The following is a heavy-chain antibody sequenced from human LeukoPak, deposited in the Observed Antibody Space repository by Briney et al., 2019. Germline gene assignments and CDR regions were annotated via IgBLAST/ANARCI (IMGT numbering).Heavy chain of an antibody. CDR1: GFTFSTYW. J-gene: IGHJ4*02. CDR2: INTDGRTT. Sequence: PGGSLRLSCAASGFTFSTYWMHWVRQAPGKGLVWVSHINTDGRTTNYADSVKGRFTISRDNARNTLYLQMNRLRVEDAAVYYCARGFLGSCSGGSCYSGYWGQGTLVAVSS. D-gene: IGHD2-15*01. CDR3: ARGFLGSCSGGSCYSGY. V-gene: IGHV3-74*01.